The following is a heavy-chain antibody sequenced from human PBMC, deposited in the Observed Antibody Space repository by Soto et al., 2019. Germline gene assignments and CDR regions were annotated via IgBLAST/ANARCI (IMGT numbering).Heavy chain of an antibody. CDR3: ASLRAAAGTHQVNWFDP. CDR1: GGSIGSRDYY. Sequence: SETLSLTCTVSGGSIGSRDYYWSWIRQPPGKGLEWIGYIYYSGSPSHNPYLKSRVTISIDTSKNQFYLKLRSVTAADTAVYYCASLRAAAGTHQVNWFDPWGQGTLVTVSS. CDR2: IYYSGSP. D-gene: IGHD6-25*01. J-gene: IGHJ5*02. V-gene: IGHV4-30-4*01.